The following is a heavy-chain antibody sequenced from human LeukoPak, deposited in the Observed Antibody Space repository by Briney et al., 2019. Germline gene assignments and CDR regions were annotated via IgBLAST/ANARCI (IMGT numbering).Heavy chain of an antibody. CDR3: ARDGEVDYGDQSDYYYMDV. CDR2: IILSSTST. D-gene: IGHD4-17*01. J-gene: IGHJ6*03. V-gene: IGHV3-48*01. CDR1: GFPFSTYN. Sequence: AGGSLRLSCSASGFPFSTYNMNWVRQAPGKRLEWVSYIILSSTSTYYADSVKGRVTISRDNAKKSLYLQMNSLRAEDTALYYCARDGEVDYGDQSDYYYMDVWGKGTTVTVSS.